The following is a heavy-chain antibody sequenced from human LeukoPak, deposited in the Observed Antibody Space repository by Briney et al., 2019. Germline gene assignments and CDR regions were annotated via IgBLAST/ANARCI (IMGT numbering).Heavy chain of an antibody. D-gene: IGHD3-9*01. V-gene: IGHV4-34*01. Sequence: SETLSLTCAVYGGSFSGYYWSWIRQPPGKGLEWIGETNHSGSTNYNPSLKSRVTISVDTSKNQFSLKLSSVTAADTAVYYCARLTANRDDYWGQGTLVTVSS. CDR1: GGSFSGYY. CDR2: TNHSGST. CDR3: ARLTANRDDY. J-gene: IGHJ4*02.